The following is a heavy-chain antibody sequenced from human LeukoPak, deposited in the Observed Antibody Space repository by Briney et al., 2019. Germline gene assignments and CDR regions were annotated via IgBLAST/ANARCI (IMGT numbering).Heavy chain of an antibody. V-gene: IGHV4-59*01. D-gene: IGHD2-2*02. CDR3: ARGVSTIPRYYFYHYMDV. Sequence: SETLSLTCIVSDDSISSYYWSWIRQPPGKGLEWIGYVYYSGSTKYNPSLKSRVTISVDTSRNQFSLRLTSVTAADTAVYYCARGVSTIPRYYFYHYMDVWGKGTTVTVSS. CDR2: VYYSGST. CDR1: DDSISSYY. J-gene: IGHJ6*03.